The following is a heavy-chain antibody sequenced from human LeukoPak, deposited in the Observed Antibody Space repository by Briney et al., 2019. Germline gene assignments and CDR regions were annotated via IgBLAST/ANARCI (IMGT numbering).Heavy chain of an antibody. CDR1: GFTFSSYA. CDR2: ISGSGAFT. Sequence: GGSLRLSCAPSGFTFSSYAMSWVRQAPGKALEWVSAISGSGAFTYYADSVKGRFTVSRDNFNNTLYLQMNSLRAEDTAAYYCAKDTSGYYRPFDHWGQGTLVTVSS. CDR3: AKDTSGYYRPFDH. J-gene: IGHJ4*02. D-gene: IGHD3-22*01. V-gene: IGHV3-23*01.